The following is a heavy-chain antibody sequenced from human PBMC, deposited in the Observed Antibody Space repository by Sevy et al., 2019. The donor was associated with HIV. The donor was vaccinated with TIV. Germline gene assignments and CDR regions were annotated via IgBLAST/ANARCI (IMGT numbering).Heavy chain of an antibody. Sequence: SETLSLTCTVSGGSISSYYWSWIRQPPGKGLEWIGYIYYSGSTNYNPSLKSRVTISVDTSKNQLSLKLSSVTAADTAVYYCARKRFMVRGDYYYYYMDVWGKGTTVTVSS. V-gene: IGHV4-59*01. CDR3: ARKRFMVRGDYYYYYMDV. CDR2: IYYSGST. CDR1: GGSISSYY. D-gene: IGHD3-10*01. J-gene: IGHJ6*03.